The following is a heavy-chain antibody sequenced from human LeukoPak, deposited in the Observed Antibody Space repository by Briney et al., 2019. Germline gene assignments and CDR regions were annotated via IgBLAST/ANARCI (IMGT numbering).Heavy chain of an antibody. V-gene: IGHV1-46*01. Sequence: GASVKVSCKASGYTFTTYYVHWVRQAPGQGLEWMGIINPSGGSTTYAQKFRGRLTMTRDMSTSTVHMELSSLRSEDTAVYYCARGSRPVYNLLTGKRYFDYWGQGTLLTVSS. CDR2: INPSGGST. J-gene: IGHJ4*02. CDR3: ARGSRPVYNLLTGKRYFDY. D-gene: IGHD3-9*01. CDR1: GYTFTTYY.